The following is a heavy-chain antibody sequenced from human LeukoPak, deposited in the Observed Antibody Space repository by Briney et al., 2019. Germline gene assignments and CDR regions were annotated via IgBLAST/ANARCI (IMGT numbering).Heavy chain of an antibody. CDR2: IYFSGST. J-gene: IGHJ5*02. CDR3: ARDSGTTGEVKFDP. CDR1: GGSITSYY. V-gene: IGHV4-4*07. Sequence: SQTLSLTCTVSGGSITSYYWSWIRQPAGKGLEWIGRIYFSGSTDYNPSLKSRVTMSVDSSKTQFSLKLSSVTAADTAIYYCARDSGTTGEVKFDPWGQGTLVTVSS. D-gene: IGHD3-10*01.